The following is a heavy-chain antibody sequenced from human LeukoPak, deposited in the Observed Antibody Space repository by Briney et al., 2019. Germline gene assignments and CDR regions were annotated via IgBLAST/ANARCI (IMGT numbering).Heavy chain of an antibody. CDR3: ARSPLTVTTRLHFDY. D-gene: IGHD4-17*01. J-gene: IGHJ4*02. CDR2: INSDGSST. Sequence: PGGSLRLSCATSGFTFSSNWMHWVRQTPGKGLVWVSRINSDGSSTSYADSVMGRFTISRDNAKDTLYLQMNSLRAEDTAVYYCARSPLTVTTRLHFDYWGQGTLVTVSS. CDR1: GFTFSSNW. V-gene: IGHV3-74*01.